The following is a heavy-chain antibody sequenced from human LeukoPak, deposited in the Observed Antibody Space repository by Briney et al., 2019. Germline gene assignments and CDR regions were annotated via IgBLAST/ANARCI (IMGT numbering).Heavy chain of an antibody. CDR2: MNPNSGNT. CDR3: ARGRDSSGWYPLDY. J-gene: IGHJ4*02. Sequence: ASVKVSCKASGYTFTSYDINWVRQATGQGLEWMGWMNPNSGNTGYAQKFQGRVTITRNTSISIAYMELSSLRSEDTAVYYCARGRDSSGWYPLDYWGQGTLVTVSS. D-gene: IGHD6-19*01. CDR1: GYTFTSYD. V-gene: IGHV1-8*03.